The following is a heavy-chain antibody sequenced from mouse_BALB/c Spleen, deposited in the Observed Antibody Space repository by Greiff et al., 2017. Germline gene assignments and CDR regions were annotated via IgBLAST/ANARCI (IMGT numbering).Heavy chain of an antibody. D-gene: IGHD1-2*01. CDR1: GFTFSSYG. Sequence: EVQLVESGGGLVQPGGSLKLSCAASGFTFSSYGMSWVRQTPDKRLELVATINSNGGSTYYPDSVKGRFTISRDNAKNTLYLQMSSLKSEDTAMYYCAREDYYGYVYAMDYWGQGTSVTVSS. CDR2: INSNGGST. V-gene: IGHV5-6-3*01. CDR3: AREDYYGYVYAMDY. J-gene: IGHJ4*01.